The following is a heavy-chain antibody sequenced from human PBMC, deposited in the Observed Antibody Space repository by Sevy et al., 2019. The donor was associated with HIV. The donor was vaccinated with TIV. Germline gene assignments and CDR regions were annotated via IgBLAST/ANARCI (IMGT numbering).Heavy chain of an antibody. CDR2: ISANGGNT. J-gene: IGHJ4*02. CDR1: GFTFSTYA. Sequence: GGSLRLSCAASGFTFSTYAMHWVRQAPGRGLEYVAAISANGGNTYYANSVQGRFTISRDNSKNTLYLQMGSLRAEDMAVYYCARAVSCSSWHFDYWGQGTLVTVSS. CDR3: ARAVSCSSWHFDY. V-gene: IGHV3-64*01. D-gene: IGHD2-2*01.